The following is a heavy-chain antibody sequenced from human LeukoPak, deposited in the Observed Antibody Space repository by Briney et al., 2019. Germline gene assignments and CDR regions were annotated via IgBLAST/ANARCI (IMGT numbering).Heavy chain of an antibody. D-gene: IGHD1-26*01. Sequence: SQTLSLTCTVSGGSISSGSYYWSWIRQPAGKGLEWIGRIYTSGSTNYNPSLKRRVTISVDTSKNQFSLKLSSVTAADTAVYYCAKVIVGAGFDYWGQGTLVTVSS. J-gene: IGHJ4*02. V-gene: IGHV4-61*02. CDR3: AKVIVGAGFDY. CDR2: IYTSGST. CDR1: GGSISSGSYY.